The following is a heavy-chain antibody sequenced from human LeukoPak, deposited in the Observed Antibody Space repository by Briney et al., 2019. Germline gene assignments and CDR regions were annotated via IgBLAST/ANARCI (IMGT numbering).Heavy chain of an antibody. V-gene: IGHV3-30*18. D-gene: IGHD6-13*01. CDR2: ISYDGSNK. CDR3: AKRSAAARFSDAFDI. Sequence: GRSLRLSCVASGFTFSSYGMHWVRQAPGKGLEWVAVISYDGSNKYYADSVKGRFTISRDNSKNTLYLQMNSLRAEDTAVYYCAKRSAAARFSDAFDIWGQGTMVTVSS. J-gene: IGHJ3*02. CDR1: GFTFSSYG.